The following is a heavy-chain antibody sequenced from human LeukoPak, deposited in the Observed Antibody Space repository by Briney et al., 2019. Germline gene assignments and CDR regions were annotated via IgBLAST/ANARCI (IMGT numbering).Heavy chain of an antibody. J-gene: IGHJ3*02. D-gene: IGHD5-18*01. CDR2: FDPEDGET. CDR3: AIRQGIQLWGDAFDI. V-gene: IGHV1-24*01. CDR1: GYTLTELS. Sequence: GASVKVSCKVSGYTLTELSMHWVRQAPGKGLEWMGGFDPEDGETIYAQKFQGRVTMTEDTSTDTAYMELSSLRSDDTAVYYCAIRQGIQLWGDAFDIWGQGTMVTVSS.